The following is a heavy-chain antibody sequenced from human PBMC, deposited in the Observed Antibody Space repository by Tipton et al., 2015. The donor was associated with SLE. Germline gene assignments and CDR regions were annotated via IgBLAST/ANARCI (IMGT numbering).Heavy chain of an antibody. V-gene: IGHV1-46*03. Sequence: QSGPEVKKPGASVKVSCKASGYTFTSYYMHWVRQAPGQGLEWMGIINPSGGSTSYAQKFQGRVTMTRDTSTSTVYMELSSLRSEDTAVYYCARDHDQGQMVVTLDYWGQGTLVTVSS. J-gene: IGHJ4*02. CDR1: GYTFTSYY. CDR2: INPSGGST. CDR3: ARDHDQGQMVVTLDY. D-gene: IGHD2-21*02.